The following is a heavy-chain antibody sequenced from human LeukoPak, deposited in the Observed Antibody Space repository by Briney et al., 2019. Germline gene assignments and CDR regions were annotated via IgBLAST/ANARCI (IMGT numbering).Heavy chain of an antibody. CDR1: GFTFDDYA. CDR3: AKDSGYYYDSSGLFDY. V-gene: IGHV3-9*01. CDR2: ISWSSGSI. Sequence: GGSLRLSCAASGFTFDDYAMHWVRQAPGKGLEWVSGISWSSGSIGYADPVKGRFTISRDNAKNSLYLQMNSLRVEDTALYYCAKDSGYYYDSSGLFDYWGQGTLVTVSS. D-gene: IGHD3-22*01. J-gene: IGHJ4*02.